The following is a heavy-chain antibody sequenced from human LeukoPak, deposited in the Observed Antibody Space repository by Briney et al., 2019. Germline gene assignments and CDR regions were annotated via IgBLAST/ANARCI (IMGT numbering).Heavy chain of an antibody. V-gene: IGHV4-59*01. D-gene: IGHD5-12*01. CDR2: IYYSGST. J-gene: IGHJ5*02. CDR3: ARDSRGGYSGYDMGAWFDP. Sequence: TSETLSLTCTVSGGSISSYYWSWIRQPPGKGLEWIGYIYYSGSTNYNPSLKSRVTISVDTSKNQFSLKLSSVTAADTAVYYCARDSRGGYSGYDMGAWFDPWGQGTLVTVSS. CDR1: GGSISSYY.